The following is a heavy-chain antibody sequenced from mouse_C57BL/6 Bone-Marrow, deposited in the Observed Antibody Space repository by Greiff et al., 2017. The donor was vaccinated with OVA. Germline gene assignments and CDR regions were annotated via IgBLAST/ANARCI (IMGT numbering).Heavy chain of an antibody. CDR1: DSEVFPIAY. J-gene: IGHJ1*03. CDR2: ILPSIGRT. Sequence: QVQLQQSGSELRSPGSSVKLSCKDFDSEVFPIAYMSWVRQKPGHGFEWIGGILPSIGRTIYGEKFEDKATLDADTLSNTAYLELNSLTSEDSAIYYCARRRYYGSSPYWYFDVWGTGTTVTVSS. V-gene: IGHV15-2*01. D-gene: IGHD1-1*01. CDR3: ARRRYYGSSPYWYFDV.